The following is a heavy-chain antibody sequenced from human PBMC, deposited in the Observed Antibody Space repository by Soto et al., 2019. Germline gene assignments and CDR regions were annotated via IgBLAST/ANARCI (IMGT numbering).Heavy chain of an antibody. Sequence: EVQLLESGGGLVQPGGSLRLSCAASGFTFSSYAMSWVRQAPGKGLEWVSAISGSGGSTYYADSVKGRFTISRDNSKNTLYLQMNSLRAEDTAVYYCANSEWLRLSPVRYSYGYFDYWGQGTLVTVSS. D-gene: IGHD5-12*01. CDR2: ISGSGGST. J-gene: IGHJ4*02. CDR3: ANSEWLRLSPVRYSYGYFDY. V-gene: IGHV3-23*01. CDR1: GFTFSSYA.